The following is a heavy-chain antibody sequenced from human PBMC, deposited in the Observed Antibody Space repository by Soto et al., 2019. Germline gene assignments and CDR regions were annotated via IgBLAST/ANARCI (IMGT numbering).Heavy chain of an antibody. J-gene: IGHJ4*02. D-gene: IGHD5-18*01. CDR1: GGTFSSYA. V-gene: IGHV1-69*01. CDR2: IIPIFGTA. Sequence: QVQLVQSGAEVKKPGSSVKVSCKASGGTFSSYAISWVRQAPGQGLEWMGGIIPIFGTANYAQKFQGRVTITAEESTRTGYMGLSSLRSEDTAVYYCARVGRGYSYGNGDYWGQGTLVTVSS. CDR3: ARVGRGYSYGNGDY.